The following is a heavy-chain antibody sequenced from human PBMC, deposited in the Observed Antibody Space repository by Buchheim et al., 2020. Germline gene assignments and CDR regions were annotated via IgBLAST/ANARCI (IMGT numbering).Heavy chain of an antibody. CDR3: ARAGEITMVRGVINGRDV. CDR1: GGSISSGSYY. J-gene: IGHJ6*02. D-gene: IGHD3-10*01. CDR2: IYTSGST. Sequence: QVQLQESGPGLVKPSQTLSLTCTVSGGSISSGSYYWSWIRQPAGKGLEWIGRIYTSGSTHYNPSLKSRVTISVDTSKNQFSLKLSSVTAADTAVYYCARAGEITMVRGVINGRDVWGQGTT. V-gene: IGHV4-61*02.